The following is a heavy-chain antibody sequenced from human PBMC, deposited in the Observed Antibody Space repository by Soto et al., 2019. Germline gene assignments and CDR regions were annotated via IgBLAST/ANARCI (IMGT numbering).Heavy chain of an antibody. CDR1: GGSISSYY. J-gene: IGHJ5*02. Sequence: SETLSLTCTVSGGSISSYYWSWIRQPPGKGLEWIGYIYYSATTNYNPSLKSRVTISVDTSKNQFSLKLTSVTAADTAVYYCARALGGPAGHITWFAPWGQGTLVTVPS. CDR2: IYYSATT. CDR3: ARALGGPAGHITWFAP. D-gene: IGHD6-13*01. V-gene: IGHV4-59*01.